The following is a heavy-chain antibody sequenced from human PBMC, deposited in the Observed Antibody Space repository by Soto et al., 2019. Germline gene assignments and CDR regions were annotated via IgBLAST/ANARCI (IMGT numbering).Heavy chain of an antibody. J-gene: IGHJ4*02. D-gene: IGHD6-19*01. CDR2: IYCRTTN. V-gene: IGHV4-39*01. CDR3: ARHPLIAVAYFDY. Sequence: PSETLSLTCTVSGDSIGSSSYYCGWIRQRPGLELKWIGSIYCRTTNYYNPSDRSRVSISEDSTKNLYSLKLSSVTDAAAAVYCCARHPLIAVAYFDYWGQGTLVTVSS. CDR1: GDSIGSSSYY.